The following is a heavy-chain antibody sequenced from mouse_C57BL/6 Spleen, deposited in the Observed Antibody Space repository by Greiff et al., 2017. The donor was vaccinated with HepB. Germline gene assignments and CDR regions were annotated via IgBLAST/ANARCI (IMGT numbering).Heavy chain of an antibody. CDR3: ARVTGTGYFDY. V-gene: IGHV1-76*01. J-gene: IGHJ2*01. CDR1: GYTFTDYY. D-gene: IGHD4-1*01. Sequence: VQGVESGAELVRPGASVKLSCKASGYTFTDYYINWVKQRPGQGLEWIGRIYPGSGNTYYNEKFKGKATLTAEKSSSTAYMQLSSLTSEDSAVYFCARVTGTGYFDYWGQGTTLTVSS. CDR2: IYPGSGNT.